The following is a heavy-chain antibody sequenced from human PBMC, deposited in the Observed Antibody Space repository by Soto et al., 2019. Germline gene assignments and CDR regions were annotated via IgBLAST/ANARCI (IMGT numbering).Heavy chain of an antibody. Sequence: EVQLLESGGGLVQPGGSLRLSCAISGFTFSSYAMTWVRQAPGKGLEWVSAISGSGGAIAYADSVKGRFTISRDNSNNTLYLQRNSLRAEDTAVYYCAKAAVATILDDWFDPWGQGTLVTVSS. D-gene: IGHD5-12*01. CDR3: AKAAVATILDDWFDP. CDR1: GFTFSSYA. V-gene: IGHV3-23*01. CDR2: ISGSGGAI. J-gene: IGHJ5*02.